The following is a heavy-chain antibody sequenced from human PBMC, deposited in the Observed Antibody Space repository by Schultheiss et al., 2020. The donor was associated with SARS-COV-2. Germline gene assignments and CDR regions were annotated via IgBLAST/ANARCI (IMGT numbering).Heavy chain of an antibody. CDR2: ISGSGGST. CDR3: ARIRYGMDV. CDR1: GFTFSSYA. J-gene: IGHJ6*01. Sequence: GGSLRLSCAASGFTFSSYAMSWVRQAPGKGLEWVSAISGSGGSTYYADSVKGRFTISRDNAKNSLYLQMNSLRDEDTAVYYCARIRYGMDVWGQGTTVTVSS. V-gene: IGHV3-23*01.